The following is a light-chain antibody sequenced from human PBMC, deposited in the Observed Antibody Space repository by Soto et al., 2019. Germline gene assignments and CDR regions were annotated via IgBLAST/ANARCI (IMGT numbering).Light chain of an antibody. V-gene: IGKV3-11*01. J-gene: IGKJ4*01. Sequence: EVVLTQSPASLSLSPGDRATLSCRADQSVSDYVGWYQQKPGQPPRLLFFDASSRASGVPHRFSASGSGTDFTLIISSLQPEDFAVYYCQQRVNWPPTFGGGTKVEI. CDR1: QSVSDY. CDR2: DAS. CDR3: QQRVNWPPT.